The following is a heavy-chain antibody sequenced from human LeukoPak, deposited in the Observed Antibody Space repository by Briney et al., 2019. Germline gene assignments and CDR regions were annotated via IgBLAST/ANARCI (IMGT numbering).Heavy chain of an antibody. Sequence: SETLSLTCTVSGGSISSSPYYWGWIRQPPGKGLEWIGSVYYSGSTSYNPPLKSRVTMFVDKSKNQISLRLSSVTAADTAVYYCASSTVSDAGFDYWGQGTLVTVSS. J-gene: IGHJ4*02. CDR2: VYYSGST. D-gene: IGHD4-11*01. V-gene: IGHV4-39*01. CDR1: GGSISSSPYY. CDR3: ASSTVSDAGFDY.